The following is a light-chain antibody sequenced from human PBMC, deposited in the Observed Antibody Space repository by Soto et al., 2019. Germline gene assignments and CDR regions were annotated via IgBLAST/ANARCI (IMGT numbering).Light chain of an antibody. V-gene: IGKV1-5*01. J-gene: IGKJ4*01. CDR1: QSISSW. CDR2: DAS. CDR3: QQYNSFSLT. Sequence: DIPMTQSPSTLSASVGDRVTITCRASQSISSWLAWYQQKPVKAPKLLIYDASSLESGVPSRFSGSGSGTEFPLAINSLQPDDFATYYCQQYNSFSLTFGGGTKVEIK.